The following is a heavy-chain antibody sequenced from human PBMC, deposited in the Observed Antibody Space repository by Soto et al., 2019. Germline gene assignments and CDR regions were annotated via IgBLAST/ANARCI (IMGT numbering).Heavy chain of an antibody. D-gene: IGHD2-2*01. V-gene: IGHV4-39*02. CDR1: GGSINYNSYY. CDR2: IFYTGTT. Sequence: SPETLSLTCSVSGGSINYNSYYWGWIRQPPGKGLEWVGGIFYTGTTYYSPSLKDRVTISVDTSKNSFSLNLTSVTAADTAVYFCARLVVVAPVANAWGQGTLVTVSS. CDR3: ARLVVVAPVANA. J-gene: IGHJ5*01.